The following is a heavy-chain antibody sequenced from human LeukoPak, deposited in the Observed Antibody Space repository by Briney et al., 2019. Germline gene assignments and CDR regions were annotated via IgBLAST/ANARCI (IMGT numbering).Heavy chain of an antibody. CDR2: TRSSRVYI. CDR3: ARGGGLHWDY. Sequence: ARSRRPACPASGPTFSNDSMNCVRQAPRKLLEWVSSTRSSRVYICYVDSVKGRFTITRDNAKNSLFLQMNSLRVEDTAVYYCARGGGLHWDYWGQGTLVTVSS. D-gene: IGHD5-24*01. J-gene: IGHJ4*02. CDR1: GPTFSNDS. V-gene: IGHV3-21*01.